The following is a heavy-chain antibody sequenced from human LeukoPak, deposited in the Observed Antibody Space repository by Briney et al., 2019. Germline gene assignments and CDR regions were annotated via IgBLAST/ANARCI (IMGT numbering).Heavy chain of an antibody. D-gene: IGHD4-17*01. CDR2: LIPVFGAA. V-gene: IGHV1-69*05. CDR1: GGTFRTYA. Sequence: SVKVSCKASGGTFRTYAISWVRQAPGQGLECMGRLIPVFGAATYARKFQGRVTITTDKSADTAYMEMSSLRSEDTAVYYCARDLTTEQPNWLDPWGQGTLVTVSS. CDR3: ARDLTTEQPNWLDP. J-gene: IGHJ5*02.